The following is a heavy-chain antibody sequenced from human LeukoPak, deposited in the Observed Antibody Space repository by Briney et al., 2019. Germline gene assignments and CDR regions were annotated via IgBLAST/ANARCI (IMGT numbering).Heavy chain of an antibody. CDR3: TTADTCYYYDSSGYYPAFDY. CDR2: IKSKTDDGTT. D-gene: IGHD3-22*01. Sequence: GGSLRLSCAASGFTFSNAWMSWVRQAPGKGLEWVGRIKSKTDDGTTDYAAPVKGRFTISRDDSKNTLYLQMNSLKTEDTAVYYCTTADTCYYYDSSGYYPAFDYWGQGTLVTVSS. J-gene: IGHJ4*02. V-gene: IGHV3-15*01. CDR1: GFTFSNAW.